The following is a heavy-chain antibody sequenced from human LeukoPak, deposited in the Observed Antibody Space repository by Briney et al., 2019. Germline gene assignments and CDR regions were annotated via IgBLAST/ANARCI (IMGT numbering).Heavy chain of an antibody. CDR2: IYYSGST. V-gene: IGHV4-39*01. CDR1: GGSISSSSYY. J-gene: IGHJ4*02. CDR3: ASHSSSWYDFDY. Sequence: ASETLSLTCTVSGGSISSSSYYWGWIRQPPGKGLEWIGSIYYSGSTYYNPSLTSRVTISVDTSKNQFSLKLSSVTAADTAVYYCASHSSSWYDFDYWGQGTLVTVSS. D-gene: IGHD6-13*01.